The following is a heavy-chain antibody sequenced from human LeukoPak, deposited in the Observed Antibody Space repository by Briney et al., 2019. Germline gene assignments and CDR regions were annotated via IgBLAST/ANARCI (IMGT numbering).Heavy chain of an antibody. Sequence: SVKVSCKASGGTFSRYGINWVRQAPGQGLEWMGGIIPIFGAANYAQKFQGRVTITADTSTNTAYMELGSLRSEDAAVYYCARAARTLFGVFIIAAFDIWGQGTMVTVSS. D-gene: IGHD3-3*01. CDR2: IIPIFGAA. V-gene: IGHV1-69*06. CDR3: ARAARTLFGVFIIAAFDI. CDR1: GGTFSRYG. J-gene: IGHJ3*02.